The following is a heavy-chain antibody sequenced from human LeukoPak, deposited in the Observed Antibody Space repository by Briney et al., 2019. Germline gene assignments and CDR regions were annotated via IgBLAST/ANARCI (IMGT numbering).Heavy chain of an antibody. CDR2: VSGSGDDRDYT. CDR1: GFTFSTYA. J-gene: IGHJ4*02. V-gene: IGHV3-23*01. D-gene: IGHD4-17*01. CDR3: AKFATTPSPSDY. Sequence: GGSLRLSCAASGFTFSTYAMNWVRQAPGKGLEWVSTVSGSGDDRDYTYYADSVEGRFTVSRDNSKNTLYLQMSSLRAEDTAVYYCAKFATTPSPSDYWGQGTLVTVSS.